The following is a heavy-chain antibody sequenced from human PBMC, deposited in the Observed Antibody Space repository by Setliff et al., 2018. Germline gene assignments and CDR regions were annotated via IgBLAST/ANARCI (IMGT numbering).Heavy chain of an antibody. Sequence: PSETLSLTCAVSGYSISSGNYWGWIRQPPGKGLEWIGSISHSGSAYYNPSLKSRVTISLDMSKNQFSLKLSSVTAADTAMYYCARGKILITMIVVPTGGACDIWGQGTMVTVS. CDR2: ISHSGSA. CDR3: ARGKILITMIVVPTGGACDI. J-gene: IGHJ3*02. D-gene: IGHD3-22*01. CDR1: GYSISSGNY. V-gene: IGHV4-38-2*01.